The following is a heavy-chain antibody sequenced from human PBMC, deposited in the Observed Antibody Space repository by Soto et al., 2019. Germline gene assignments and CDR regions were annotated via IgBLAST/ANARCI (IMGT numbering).Heavy chain of an antibody. CDR2: ISYDGSNK. CDR1: GFTFSSYG. V-gene: IGHV3-30*18. J-gene: IGHJ3*02. CDR3: ANSDGAFDI. Sequence: GGSLRLSCAASGFTFSSYGVHWVRQAPGKGLEWVAVISYDGSNKYYADSVKGRFTISRDNSKNTLYLQMNSLRAEDTAVYYCANSDGAFDIWGQGTMVTVSS.